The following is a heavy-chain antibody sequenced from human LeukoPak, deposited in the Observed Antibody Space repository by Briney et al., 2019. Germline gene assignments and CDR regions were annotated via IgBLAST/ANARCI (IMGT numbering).Heavy chain of an antibody. Sequence: PGGSLRLSCAASGFTFSSYAMSWVRQAPGKGLEWVSAISGSGGSTYYADSVKGRFTISRDNSKNTLYLQMNSLRAEDTAVYYCVKKQWLVRAFDIWGQGTMVTVSS. CDR1: GFTFSSYA. V-gene: IGHV3-23*01. CDR3: VKKQWLVRAFDI. CDR2: ISGSGGST. J-gene: IGHJ3*02. D-gene: IGHD6-19*01.